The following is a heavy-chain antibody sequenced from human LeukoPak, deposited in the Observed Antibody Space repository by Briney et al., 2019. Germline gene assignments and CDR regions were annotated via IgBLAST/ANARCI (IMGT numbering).Heavy chain of an antibody. V-gene: IGHV1-18*04. CDR1: GSTFNHHG. D-gene: IGHD6-19*01. J-gene: IGHJ4*02. CDR2: VSCFNGDT. Sequence: GASVKVSCKASGSTFNHHGISWVRQAPGQGLEWMGWVSCFNGDTHYAQKFQGRVTMTRDTSTTTAYMELRNLRSDDTALYYCARDPTNTSGRYAYHDYWGQGTLVTVSS. CDR3: ARDPTNTSGRYAYHDY.